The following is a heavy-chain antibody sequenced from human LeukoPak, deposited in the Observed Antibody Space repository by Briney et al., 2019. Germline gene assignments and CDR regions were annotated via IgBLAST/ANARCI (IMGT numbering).Heavy chain of an antibody. CDR3: ARDGVTKYYYYGMDV. D-gene: IGHD4-23*01. V-gene: IGHV3-30*04. Sequence: GGSLRLSCAASGFTFSSYAMRWVRQAPGEGLEWVAVISYDGSKEYYADSVKGRFTISRDTSKNTLYLQMNSLSSEDTAVYYCARDGVTKYYYYGMDVWGKGTTVTVSS. CDR2: ISYDGSKE. J-gene: IGHJ6*04. CDR1: GFTFSSYA.